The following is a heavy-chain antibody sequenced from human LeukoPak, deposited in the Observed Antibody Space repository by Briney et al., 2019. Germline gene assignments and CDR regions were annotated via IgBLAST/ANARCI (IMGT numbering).Heavy chain of an antibody. CDR3: AKRYCSGGSCYYY. V-gene: IGHV3-23*01. CDR2: ISGSGGST. Sequence: GGSLRLSCAASGFTFSSYAMSWVRQAPGKGLEWVSAISGSGGSTYYADSVKGRFTTSRDNSKNTLYLQMNSLRAEDTAVYYCAKRYCSGGSCYYYWGQGTLVTVSS. D-gene: IGHD2-15*01. CDR1: GFTFSSYA. J-gene: IGHJ4*02.